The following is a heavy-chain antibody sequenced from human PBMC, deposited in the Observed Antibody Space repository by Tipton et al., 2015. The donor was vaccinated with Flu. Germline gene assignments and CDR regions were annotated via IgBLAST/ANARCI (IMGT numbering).Heavy chain of an antibody. J-gene: IGHJ3*02. CDR2: IYYSGNT. CDR1: GGSISSSSYY. V-gene: IGHV4-39*07. CDR3: ARDGFITMIVVVTPGAFDI. Sequence: TLSLTCTVPGGSISSSSYYWGWIRQPPGKGLEWIGSIYYSGNTYYNPSLKSRVTISVDTSKNQFSLKLSSVTAADTAVYYCARDGFITMIVVVTPGAFDIWGQWTMVPVSS. D-gene: IGHD3-22*01.